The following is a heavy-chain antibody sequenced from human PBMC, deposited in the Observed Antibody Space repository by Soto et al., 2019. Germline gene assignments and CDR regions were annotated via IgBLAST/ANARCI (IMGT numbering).Heavy chain of an antibody. CDR2: IYYSGST. D-gene: IGHD3-16*02. CDR3: AREGYRIPNWLDP. Sequence: QVQLQESGPGLVKPSETLSLTCIVSGGSINNYYWSWIRQPPGKGLEWIGYIYYSGSTNYNPSLKSRVTISVDTSKNQFSLKLSSVTAADTAMYYWAREGYRIPNWLDPWGQGTLVTVSS. V-gene: IGHV4-59*01. J-gene: IGHJ5*02. CDR1: GGSINNYY.